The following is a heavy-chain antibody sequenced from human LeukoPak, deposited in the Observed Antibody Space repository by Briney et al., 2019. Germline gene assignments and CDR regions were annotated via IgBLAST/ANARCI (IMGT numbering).Heavy chain of an antibody. CDR2: IYSDGRT. Sequence: QPGGSLRLSCAASGFSVSDYYMNWVRQAPGKGLEWVSFIYSDGRTYYADSVKGRFTISRDNSRNTLYLQMNSLRVEDTAVYYCARDDIPVIWGHGTLVTVSS. V-gene: IGHV3-53*01. J-gene: IGHJ4*01. D-gene: IGHD2-15*01. CDR1: GFSVSDYY. CDR3: ARDDIPVI.